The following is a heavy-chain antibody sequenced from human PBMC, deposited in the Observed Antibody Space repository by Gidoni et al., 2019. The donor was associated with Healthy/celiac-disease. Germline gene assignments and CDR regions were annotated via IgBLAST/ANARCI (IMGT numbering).Heavy chain of an antibody. CDR1: GFTFSSYS. D-gene: IGHD2-15*01. J-gene: IGHJ4*02. Sequence: EVQLVESGGGLVQPGGSLRLPCPSTGFTFSSYSMNWVRQAPGKGLEWVSYISSSSSTIYYADSVKGRFTISRDNAKNSLYLQMNSLRDEDTAVYYCARGYCSGGSCYRRGDYWGQGTLVTVSS. V-gene: IGHV3-48*02. CDR3: ARGYCSGGSCYRRGDY. CDR2: ISSSSSTI.